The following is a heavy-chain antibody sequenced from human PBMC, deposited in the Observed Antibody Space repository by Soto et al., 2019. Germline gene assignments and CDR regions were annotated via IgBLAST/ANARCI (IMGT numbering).Heavy chain of an antibody. CDR3: ARGLGIELSLSHYYYYYYGMDV. Sequence: VQLQQWGAGLLKPSETLSLTCAVYGGSFSGYYWSWIRQPPGKGLEWIGEINHSGSTNYNPSLKSRVTISVDTSKNQFSLKLSSVTAADTAVYYCARGLGIELSLSHYYYYYYGMDVWGQGTTVTVSS. J-gene: IGHJ6*02. D-gene: IGHD3-16*02. V-gene: IGHV4-34*01. CDR1: GGSFSGYY. CDR2: INHSGST.